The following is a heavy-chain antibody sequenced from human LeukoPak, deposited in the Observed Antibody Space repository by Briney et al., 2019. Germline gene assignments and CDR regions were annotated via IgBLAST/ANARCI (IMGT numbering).Heavy chain of an antibody. V-gene: IGHV3-43*02. CDR3: ASICSSTSCYSRYYYYYYYMDV. Sequence: GGSLRLSCAASGFTFDDYAMHWVRQAPGKGLEWVSLNSGDGGSTYYADSVKGRFTISRDNAKNSLYLQMNSLRAEDTAVYYCASICSSTSCYSRYYYYYYYMDVWGKGTTVTVSS. D-gene: IGHD2-2*01. CDR2: NSGDGGST. J-gene: IGHJ6*03. CDR1: GFTFDDYA.